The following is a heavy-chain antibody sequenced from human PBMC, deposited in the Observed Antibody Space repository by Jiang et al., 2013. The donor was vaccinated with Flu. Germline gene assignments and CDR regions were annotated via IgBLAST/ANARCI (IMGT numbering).Heavy chain of an antibody. V-gene: IGHV4-38-2*01. Sequence: LLKPSETLSLTCAVSGYSISSGYYWGWIRQPPGKGLEWIGSIYHSGSTYYNPSLKSRVTISVDTSKNQFSLKLSSVTAADTAIYYCARYRSPPHYYDTGFHSTQAFDTWGHGTKVTVSS. CDR2: IYHSGST. CDR3: ARYRSPPHYYDTGFHSTQAFDT. D-gene: IGHD3-22*01. J-gene: IGHJ3*02. CDR1: GYSISSGYY.